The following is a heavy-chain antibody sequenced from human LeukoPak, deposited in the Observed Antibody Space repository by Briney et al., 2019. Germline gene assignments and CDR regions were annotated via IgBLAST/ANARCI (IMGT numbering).Heavy chain of an antibody. V-gene: IGHV1-69*04. CDR2: IIPIFGIA. Sequence: SVKVSCKASGGTFSSYATSWVRQAPGQGLEWMGRIIPIFGIANYAQKFQGRVTITADKSTSTAYMELSSLRSEDTAVYYCARVNFLSVGESKNGMDVWGQGTTVTVSS. CDR3: ARVNFLSVGESKNGMDV. D-gene: IGHD3-10*01. CDR1: GGTFSSYA. J-gene: IGHJ6*02.